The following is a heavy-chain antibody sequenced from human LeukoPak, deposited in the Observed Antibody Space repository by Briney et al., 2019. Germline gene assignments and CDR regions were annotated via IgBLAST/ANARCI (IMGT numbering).Heavy chain of an antibody. CDR3: ARVPGYGNTSYYYYYMDV. V-gene: IGHV4-61*02. CDR2: IYTSGST. Sequence: PSETLSLTCTVSGGSISSGSYYWSWLRQPAGKGLEWIARIYTSGSTNYNPSLKRRVTISVDTSKNHFSLKLSSVTAADTAVYYCARVPGYGNTSYYYYYMDVWGKGTTVTVSS. D-gene: IGHD4-11*01. J-gene: IGHJ6*03. CDR1: GGSISSGSYY.